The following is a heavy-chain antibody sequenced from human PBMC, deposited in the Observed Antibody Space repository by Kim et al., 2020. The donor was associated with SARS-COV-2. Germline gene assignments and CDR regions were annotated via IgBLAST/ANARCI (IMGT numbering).Heavy chain of an antibody. CDR3: ARRPAGIDS. Sequence: GHTQYSPSLTSRATFSVDTSKNQFSLKLRSVTAADTAVYYCARRPAGIDSWGQGTPVTVSS. J-gene: IGHJ4*02. D-gene: IGHD2-21*01. CDR2: GHT. V-gene: IGHV4-34*01.